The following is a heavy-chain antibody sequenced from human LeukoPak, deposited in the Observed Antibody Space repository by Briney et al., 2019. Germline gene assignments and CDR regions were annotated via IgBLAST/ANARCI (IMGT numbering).Heavy chain of an antibody. V-gene: IGHV3-64*01. D-gene: IGHD3-22*01. Sequence: GSLRLSCAASGFTFSSYAMHWVRQAPGKGLEYVSAISSNGGSTYYANSVKGRFTISRDNSKNTLYLQMASLRAEDMAVYYCARSYYYDSSGRDYYFDYWGQGTLVTVSS. J-gene: IGHJ4*02. CDR1: GFTFSSYA. CDR3: ARSYYYDSSGRDYYFDY. CDR2: ISSNGGST.